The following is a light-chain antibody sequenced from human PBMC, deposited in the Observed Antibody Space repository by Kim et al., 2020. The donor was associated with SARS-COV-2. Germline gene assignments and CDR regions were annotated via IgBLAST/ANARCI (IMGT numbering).Light chain of an antibody. J-gene: IGKJ4*01. V-gene: IGKV1-12*01. CDR3: QQSDSFPLT. CDR2: SAS. Sequence: TSVGDRLIITCPASHYIRTWLAWYQQKPGKAPKLLIYSASDLEDGTPSRFRGSGSGTDFTLTITTLQPEDFGTYYCQQSDSFPLTFGGGTKVDIK. CDR1: HYIRTW.